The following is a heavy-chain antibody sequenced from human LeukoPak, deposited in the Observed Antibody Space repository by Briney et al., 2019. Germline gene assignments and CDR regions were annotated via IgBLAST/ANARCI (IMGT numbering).Heavy chain of an antibody. V-gene: IGHV4-59*01. CDR2: IYYSAST. Sequence: SETLSLTCTVSGGSMSGYYWSWIRQPPGKGLEWIGYIYYSASTNYNAPLKSRVNISVDTCKKKFSLNLRSVTAADTAVYYCARGDFTAMVFDFWGQGSLVAVSS. CDR1: GGSMSGYY. J-gene: IGHJ4*02. D-gene: IGHD5-18*01. CDR3: ARGDFTAMVFDF.